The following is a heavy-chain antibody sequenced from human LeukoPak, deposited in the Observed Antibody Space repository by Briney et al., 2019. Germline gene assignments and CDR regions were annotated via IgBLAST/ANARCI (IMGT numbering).Heavy chain of an antibody. J-gene: IGHJ6*03. CDR3: AKVGTTVTIYYYYYMDV. CDR2: ISYSGGNT. Sequence: GGSLRLSCAASGFTFSSYAMSWVRQAPGKGLEWVSSISYSGGNTYYADSVKGRFAISRDSSKNTLYLQMNSLRAEDTALYYCAKVGTTVTIYYYYYMDVWGKGTTVTVSS. CDR1: GFTFSSYA. D-gene: IGHD4-17*01. V-gene: IGHV3-23*01.